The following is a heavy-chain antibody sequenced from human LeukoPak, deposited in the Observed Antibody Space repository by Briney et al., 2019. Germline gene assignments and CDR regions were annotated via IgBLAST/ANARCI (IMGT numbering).Heavy chain of an antibody. CDR2: ISYDGSNK. D-gene: IGHD6-13*01. Sequence: PGGSLRLSCAASGFTFSDYYMSWIRQAPGKGLEWVAVISYDGSNKYYADSVKGRFTISRDNSKNTLYLQMNSLRAEDTAVYYCAKAGSSSWYGMDVWGQGTTVTVSS. CDR1: GFTFSDYY. CDR3: AKAGSSSWYGMDV. J-gene: IGHJ6*02. V-gene: IGHV3-30*18.